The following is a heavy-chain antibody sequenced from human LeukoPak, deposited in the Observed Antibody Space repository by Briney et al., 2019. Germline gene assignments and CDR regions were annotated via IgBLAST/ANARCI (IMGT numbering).Heavy chain of an antibody. CDR1: GFTFSSYG. Sequence: PGGSLRLSCAASGFTFSSYGMHWVRQAPGKGLEWVAVISYDGSNKYYADSVKGRFTISRDNSKNTLYLQMNSLRAEDTAAYYCAKGGGGYYWGQGTLVTVSS. J-gene: IGHJ4*02. D-gene: IGHD3-10*01. CDR2: ISYDGSNK. CDR3: AKGGGGYY. V-gene: IGHV3-30*18.